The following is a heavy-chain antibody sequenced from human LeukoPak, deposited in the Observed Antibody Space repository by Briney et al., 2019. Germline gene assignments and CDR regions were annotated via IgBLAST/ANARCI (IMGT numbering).Heavy chain of an antibody. Sequence: ASAKVSCKASGGTFSSYAISWVRHAPGQRLEWMVRIIPILGIANPAQKCQGRVTITADKSTSTAYMELSSLRSEDTAVYYCAQGDDQAMPRAFDIWGQGTMVTVSS. CDR3: AQGDDQAMPRAFDI. CDR2: IIPILGIA. J-gene: IGHJ3*02. D-gene: IGHD2-2*01. V-gene: IGHV1-69*04. CDR1: GGTFSSYA.